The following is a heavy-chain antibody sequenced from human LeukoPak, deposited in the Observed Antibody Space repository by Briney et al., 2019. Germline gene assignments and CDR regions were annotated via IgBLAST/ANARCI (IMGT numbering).Heavy chain of an antibody. CDR3: ARDLYGAVTRSGGAFDI. J-gene: IGHJ3*02. CDR1: GGSISSYY. V-gene: IGHV4-59*12. D-gene: IGHD4-17*01. Sequence: PSETLSLTCTVSGGSISSYYWSWIRQPPGKGLEWIGYIYYSGSTNYNPSLKSRVTISVDTSKNQFSLKLSSVTAADTAVYYCARDLYGAVTRSGGAFDIWGQGTMVTVSS. CDR2: IYYSGST.